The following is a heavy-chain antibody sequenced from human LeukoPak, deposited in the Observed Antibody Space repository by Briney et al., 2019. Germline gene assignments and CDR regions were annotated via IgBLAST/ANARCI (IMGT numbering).Heavy chain of an antibody. CDR1: GGSISSHY. Sequence: SETLSLTCTVSGGSISSHYWSWIRQPPGKGLEWIGYIYYSGGTNYNPSLKSRVTISVDTSKSQFSLNLTSMTAADTAVYYCARGGGSFDYWGQGTLVTVSS. V-gene: IGHV4-59*11. CDR3: ARGGGSFDY. D-gene: IGHD1-26*01. J-gene: IGHJ4*02. CDR2: IYYSGGT.